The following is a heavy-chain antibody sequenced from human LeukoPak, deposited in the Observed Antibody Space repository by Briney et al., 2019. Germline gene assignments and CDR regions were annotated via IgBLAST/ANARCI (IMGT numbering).Heavy chain of an antibody. V-gene: IGHV3-74*01. CDR1: GFTFSNYW. Sequence: GGSLRLSCTASGFTFSNYWMHWVRQAPGKGLVWVSRINSDGSSRNYADSVKGRFTISRDNAKNTLYLQMNSLRAEDTAVYYCASASSHRIAAGGDYWGQGTLVTVSS. CDR3: ASASSHRIAAGGDY. CDR2: INSDGSSR. D-gene: IGHD6-13*01. J-gene: IGHJ4*02.